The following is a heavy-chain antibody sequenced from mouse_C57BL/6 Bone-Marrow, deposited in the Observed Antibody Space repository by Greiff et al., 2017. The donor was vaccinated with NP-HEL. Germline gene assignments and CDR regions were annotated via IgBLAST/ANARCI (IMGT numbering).Heavy chain of an antibody. D-gene: IGHD1-1*01. CDR2: IHPNSGST. J-gene: IGHJ4*01. V-gene: IGHV1-64*01. Sequence: QVQLQQPRAELVKPGASVKLSCKASGYTFTSYWMHWVKQRPGQGLEWIGMIHPNSGSTNYNEKFKSKATLTVDKSSSTAYMQLSSLTSEDSAVYYCARPYYGSFYAMDYWGQGTSVTVSS. CDR3: ARPYYGSFYAMDY. CDR1: GYTFTSYW.